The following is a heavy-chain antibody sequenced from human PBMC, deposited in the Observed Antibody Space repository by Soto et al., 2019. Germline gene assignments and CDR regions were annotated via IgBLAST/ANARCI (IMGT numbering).Heavy chain of an antibody. Sequence: ETLSLTCAVYGGSFSGHYWSWIRQPPGKGLEWIGEINHSGSTNYNPSLKSRVTISVDTSKNQFSLKLSSVTAADTAVYYCARTMGQWLVMDYYYYMDVWGKGTTVTVSS. CDR3: ARTMGQWLVMDYYYYMDV. D-gene: IGHD6-19*01. J-gene: IGHJ6*03. CDR2: INHSGST. V-gene: IGHV4-34*01. CDR1: GGSFSGHY.